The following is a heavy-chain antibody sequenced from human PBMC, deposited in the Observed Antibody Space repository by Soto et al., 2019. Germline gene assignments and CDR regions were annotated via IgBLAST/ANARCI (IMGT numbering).Heavy chain of an antibody. D-gene: IGHD1-26*01. CDR1: GFTFSSYG. V-gene: IGHV3-30*18. J-gene: IGHJ4*02. Sequence: GGSLRLSCAASGFTFSSYGMHWVRQAPGKGLEWVAVISYDGSNKYYADSVKGRFTISRDNSKDTLYLQMNSLRAEDTAVYYCAKVRWELPPNYYFDYWGQGTLVTVSS. CDR3: AKVRWELPPNYYFDY. CDR2: ISYDGSNK.